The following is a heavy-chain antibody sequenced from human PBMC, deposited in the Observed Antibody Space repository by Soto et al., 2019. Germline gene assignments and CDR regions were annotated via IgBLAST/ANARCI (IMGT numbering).Heavy chain of an antibody. CDR1: GGSFSGYY. CDR2: INHSGST. D-gene: IGHD5-12*01. J-gene: IGHJ4*02. CDR3: ARGVGYDLGY. Sequence: QVQLQQWGAGLLKPSETLSLTCAVYGGSFSGYYWSWIRQPPGKGLEWIGEINHSGSTNYNPSLKSRVTISVDTSKNQFSLKLSSVTAADTAVYYCARGVGYDLGYWCQGTLVTVSS. V-gene: IGHV4-34*01.